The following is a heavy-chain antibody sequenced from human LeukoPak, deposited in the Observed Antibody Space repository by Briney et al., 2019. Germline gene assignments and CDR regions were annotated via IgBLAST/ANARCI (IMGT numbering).Heavy chain of an antibody. J-gene: IGHJ4*02. D-gene: IGHD1-26*01. CDR2: IRYDGSNK. CDR3: AKEDRWDYYFDY. CDR1: GFSFSDYA. Sequence: GGSLRLSCAASGFSFSDYAIYWVRQTPGKGLEWVAFIRYDGSNKIYADSVKGRFTISRDNSKNTLYLQMNSLRAEDTAVYYCAKEDRWDYYFDYWGQGTLVTVSS. V-gene: IGHV3-30*02.